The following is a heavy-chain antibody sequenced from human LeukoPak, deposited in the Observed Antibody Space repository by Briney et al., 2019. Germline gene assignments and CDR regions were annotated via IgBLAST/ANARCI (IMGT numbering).Heavy chain of an antibody. CDR3: AKLHGYSGGWYDIAFDI. D-gene: IGHD6-19*01. CDR1: GFTFRSFW. J-gene: IGHJ3*02. Sequence: GGSLRLSCAASGFTFRSFWMHWVRQPPGKGLEWVSAISGSGGSTYYADSVKGRFTISRDNSKNTLYLQMNSLRAEDTAVYYCAKLHGYSGGWYDIAFDIWGQGTMVTVSS. CDR2: ISGSGGST. V-gene: IGHV3-23*01.